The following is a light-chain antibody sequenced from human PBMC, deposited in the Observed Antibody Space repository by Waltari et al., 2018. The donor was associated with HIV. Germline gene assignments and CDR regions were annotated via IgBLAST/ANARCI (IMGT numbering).Light chain of an antibody. CDR1: ALPKKY. CDR3: YSTDSSGNHRGV. Sequence: SYELTQPPSVSVSPGQTARITCSGDALPKKYAYWYQQKSGQAPVLVIYEDFNRPSGIPERFSGSSSGTMATLTISGAQVEDEADYYCYSTDSSGNHRGVFGGGTKLTIL. V-gene: IGLV3-10*01. J-gene: IGLJ2*01. CDR2: EDF.